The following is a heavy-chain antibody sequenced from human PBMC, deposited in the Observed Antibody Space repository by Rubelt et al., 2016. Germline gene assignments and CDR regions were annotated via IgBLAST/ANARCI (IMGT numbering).Heavy chain of an antibody. CDR1: GESFSGYY. V-gene: IGHV4-34*01. J-gene: IGHJ3*02. CDR3: ARSCIGGACYVPGAFDI. Sequence: QVQLQQWGAGLLKPSETLSLTCAVYGESFSGYYWTWIRQPPGKGLEWIGEINHSGSTNYNPSLKSRVAISVDTSKNQFSLKLTSVTAADTAVYYCARSCIGGACYVPGAFDIWGRGTMVTVSS. CDR2: INHSGST. D-gene: IGHD2-15*01.